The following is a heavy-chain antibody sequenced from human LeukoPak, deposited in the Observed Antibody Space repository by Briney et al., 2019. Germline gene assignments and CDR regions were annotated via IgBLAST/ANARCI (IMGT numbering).Heavy chain of an antibody. V-gene: IGHV3-21*01. Sequence: GGSLRLSCAASGFTFSSYSMNCVRQAPGKGREWVSSISSSSSYIYYADSVKGRFTISRDNAKNSLYLQMNSLRAEDTAVYYCARDEDSSGWPSFDYWGQGTLVTVSS. D-gene: IGHD6-19*01. CDR2: ISSSSSYI. J-gene: IGHJ4*02. CDR1: GFTFSSYS. CDR3: ARDEDSSGWPSFDY.